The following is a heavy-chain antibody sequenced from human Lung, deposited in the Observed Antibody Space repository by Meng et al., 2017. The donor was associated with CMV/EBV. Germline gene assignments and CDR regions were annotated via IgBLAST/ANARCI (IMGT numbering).Heavy chain of an antibody. D-gene: IGHD6-13*01. CDR2: ISNDGSTE. V-gene: IGHV3-30-3*01. CDR1: GFSFSTYG. CDR3: ATVISSYSSTWEYNLYYAYYGMDD. J-gene: IGHJ6*02. Sequence: GESLKISCEASGFSFSTYGMHWVRQAPGKGLEWVALISNDGSTEYYADSVEGRFTISRDNSKNTLYLQMNSLRTGDTAVYYCATVISSYSSTWEYNLYYAYYGMDDWGQGXTVTVSS.